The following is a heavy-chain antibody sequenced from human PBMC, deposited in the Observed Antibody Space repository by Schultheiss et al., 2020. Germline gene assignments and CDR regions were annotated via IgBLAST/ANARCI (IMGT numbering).Heavy chain of an antibody. CDR1: GFTFEDYA. CDR2: ISWNSGSI. V-gene: IGHV3-9*01. D-gene: IGHD1-26*01. J-gene: IGHJ4*02. CDR3: ARDTTLSGRQFDY. Sequence: GGSLRLSCAASGFTFEDYAMHWVRQAPGKGLEWVSGISWNSGSIGYADSVKGRFTISRDNAKNSLYLQMNSLRADDTAVYYCARDTTLSGRQFDYWGQGTLVTVSS.